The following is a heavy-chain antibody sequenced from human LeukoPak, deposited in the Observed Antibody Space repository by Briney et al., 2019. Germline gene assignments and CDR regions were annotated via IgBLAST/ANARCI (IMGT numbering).Heavy chain of an antibody. J-gene: IGHJ5*02. Sequence: GGSLRLSCTASGFTFRSYTMTWVRQAPGKGLEWVAAISFRGDNTYYAASVKGRFNISRDNSKDTLYLQMHSLRAEDTATYYCAKVLKPVNWFDPWGQGTLVTVSS. V-gene: IGHV3-23*01. CDR2: ISFRGDNT. CDR3: AKVLKPVNWFDP. D-gene: IGHD2/OR15-2a*01. CDR1: GFTFRSYT.